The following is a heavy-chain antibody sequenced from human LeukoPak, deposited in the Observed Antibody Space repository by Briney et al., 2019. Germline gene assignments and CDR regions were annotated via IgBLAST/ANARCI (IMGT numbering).Heavy chain of an antibody. CDR1: XGSXXGYY. D-gene: IGHD2-21*01. Sequence: TXXLTXAXXXGSXXGYYWSWIRQPPGKGLEWIGEINHSGSTNYNPSLESRVTISVDTSKNQFSLKLSSVTAADTAVYYCARTVDGYWGQGTLVTVSS. J-gene: IGHJ4*02. V-gene: IGHV4-34*01. CDR3: ARTVDGY. CDR2: INHSGST.